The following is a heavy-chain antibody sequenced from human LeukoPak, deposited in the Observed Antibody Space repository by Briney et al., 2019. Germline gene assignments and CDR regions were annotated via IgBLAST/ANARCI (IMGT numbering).Heavy chain of an antibody. CDR2: IYSGGST. J-gene: IGHJ4*02. Sequence: ETLSLTCAVYGGSFSGYYWSWVRQAPGKGLEWVSVIYSGGSTYYADSVKGRFTISRDNSKNTLYLQMNSLRAEDTAVYYCARDFRYFDLWGQGTLVTVSS. CDR3: ARDFRYFDL. V-gene: IGHV3-53*01. CDR1: GGSFSGYY. D-gene: IGHD3-9*01.